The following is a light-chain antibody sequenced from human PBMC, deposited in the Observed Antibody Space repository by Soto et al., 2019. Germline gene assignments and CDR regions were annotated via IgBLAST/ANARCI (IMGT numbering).Light chain of an antibody. V-gene: IGKV3-15*01. CDR2: GAS. Sequence: EIVMTQSPATLSVSPGERATLSCRASQSVSSNLAWYQQKPGQAPRLLIYGASNRATGIPDRFSGSGSGTEFTLTISSLQSEDFAVYYCQQRSNWPPITFGQGTRLEIK. CDR3: QQRSNWPPIT. CDR1: QSVSSN. J-gene: IGKJ5*01.